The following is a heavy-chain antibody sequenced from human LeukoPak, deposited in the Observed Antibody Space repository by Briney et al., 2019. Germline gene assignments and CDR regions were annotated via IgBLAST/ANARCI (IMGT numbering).Heavy chain of an antibody. CDR1: GFTFSSYS. CDR2: ISSSSSYI. J-gene: IGHJ6*02. D-gene: IGHD1-26*01. V-gene: IGHV3-21*01. Sequence: GGSLRLSCAASGFTFSSYSMNWVRQAPGKGLEWVSSISSSSSYIYYADSVKGRFAISRDNAKNSLYLQMNSLRAEDTAVYYCARLFNTLVPPFSGSYGLDYYYGMDVWGQGTTVTVSS. CDR3: ARLFNTLVPPFSGSYGLDYYYGMDV.